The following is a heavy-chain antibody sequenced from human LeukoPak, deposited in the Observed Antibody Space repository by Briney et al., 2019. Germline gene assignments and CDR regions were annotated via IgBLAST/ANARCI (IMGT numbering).Heavy chain of an antibody. CDR1: GFSFSSYA. J-gene: IGHJ3*01. CDR2: IIDSGATT. D-gene: IGHD1-14*01. V-gene: IGHV3-23*01. CDR3: AKGKVNHDGAFDF. Sequence: GGSLRLSCAASGFSFSSYAMSWVRPAPGKGLEWGSGIIDSGATTYYADSVKGRFTISRDNSKRTLSLQMNSLRAEDTAIYYCAKGKVNHDGAFDFWGQGTTVTVSS.